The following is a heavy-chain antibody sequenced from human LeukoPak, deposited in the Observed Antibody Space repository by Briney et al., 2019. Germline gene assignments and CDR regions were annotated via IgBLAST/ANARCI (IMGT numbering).Heavy chain of an antibody. CDR3: ARGPNSNWSGLDF. J-gene: IGHJ4*02. CDR1: GFSFSGHW. V-gene: IGHV3-74*01. Sequence: GGVLRLSCTASGFSFSGHWMHWARQLPGKGLVWVSRISPTGSTTSYADSVKGRFTVSRDNAKNTLYLQVNNLRAEDTAVYYCARGPNSNWSGLDFWGQGTLLTVSS. D-gene: IGHD6-6*01. CDR2: ISPTGSTT.